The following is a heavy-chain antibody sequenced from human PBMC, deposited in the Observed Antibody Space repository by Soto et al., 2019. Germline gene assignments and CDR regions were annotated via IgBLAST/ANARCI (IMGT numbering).Heavy chain of an antibody. J-gene: IGHJ4*02. Sequence: EVQLVESGGGLVQPGGSLRLSCAGSGFALSSSWMHWVRQDPGKGLVWVSRINFDGRSTDYADSVRGRFTISRDNAKNTLYLEMNSLRADDTAVYHCARGPRGWYGFDYWGQGTLVTVSS. CDR2: INFDGRST. V-gene: IGHV3-74*01. D-gene: IGHD6-19*01. CDR1: GFALSSSW. CDR3: ARGPRGWYGFDY.